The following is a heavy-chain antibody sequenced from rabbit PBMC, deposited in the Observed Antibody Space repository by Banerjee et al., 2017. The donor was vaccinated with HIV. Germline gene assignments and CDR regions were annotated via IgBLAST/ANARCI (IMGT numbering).Heavy chain of an antibody. CDR3: ARNRPGNVFYWNL. CDR2: IDSGDGST. D-gene: IGHD3-1*01. J-gene: IGHJ4*01. Sequence: QEQLVESGGDLVKPEGSLTLTCTASGFSFSSTYWICWVRQAPGKGLEWIACIDSGDGSTYYASWVNGRFTISKTSTTVTLQMTSLTAADTATYFCARNRPGNVFYWNLWGQGTLVTVS. V-gene: IGHV1S45*01. CDR1: GFSFSSTYW.